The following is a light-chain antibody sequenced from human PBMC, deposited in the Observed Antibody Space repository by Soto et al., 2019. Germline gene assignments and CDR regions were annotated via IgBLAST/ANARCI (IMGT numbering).Light chain of an antibody. Sequence: QSALTQPASVSGSPGQSITISCTGTSSDVGGYNYVSWYQQHPGKAPKLMIYDVSHRPSGVSTRFSGSKSGNTASLTISGLQAEDEADYYCSSYTSSSTLYVFGTGTKLTVL. CDR1: SSDVGGYNY. CDR3: SSYTSSSTLYV. V-gene: IGLV2-14*01. J-gene: IGLJ1*01. CDR2: DVS.